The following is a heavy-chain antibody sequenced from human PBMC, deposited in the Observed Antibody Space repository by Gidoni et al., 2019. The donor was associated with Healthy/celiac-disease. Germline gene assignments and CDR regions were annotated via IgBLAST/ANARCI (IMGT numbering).Heavy chain of an antibody. CDR2: IWYDGSNK. D-gene: IGHD3-22*01. CDR3: AREDYYDSSPFDY. J-gene: IGHJ4*02. V-gene: IGHV3-33*01. Sequence: QVQLVESGGGVVQPGRSLRLSCAASGFTFSSYGMHWVRQAPGKGLEWVAVIWYDGSNKYYADSVKDRFTISRDNSKNTLYLQMNSLRAEDTAVYYCAREDYYDSSPFDYWGQGTLVTVSS. CDR1: GFTFSSYG.